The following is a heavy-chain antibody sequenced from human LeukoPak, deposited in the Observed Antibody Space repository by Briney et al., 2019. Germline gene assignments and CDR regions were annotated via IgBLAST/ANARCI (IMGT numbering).Heavy chain of an antibody. V-gene: IGHV1-18*01. Sequence: ASVKVSCKASGYTFTSYGISWVRQAPGQGLEWMGWISAYNGNTNYAQKLQGRVTMTTDTSTSTAYMELRSLRSDDTAVYYCARENSSWLGIHYNWFDPWGQGTLVTVSS. CDR2: ISAYNGNT. D-gene: IGHD6-13*01. CDR3: ARENSSWLGIHYNWFDP. CDR1: GYTFTSYG. J-gene: IGHJ5*02.